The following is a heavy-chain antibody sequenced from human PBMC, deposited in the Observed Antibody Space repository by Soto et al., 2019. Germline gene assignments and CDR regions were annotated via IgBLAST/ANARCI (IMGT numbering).Heavy chain of an antibody. CDR2: IDPSDSYT. V-gene: IGHV5-10-1*01. CDR3: ARDDLMNGMDL. CDR1: GYSFTSYW. D-gene: IGHD1-26*01. Sequence: GQSRKISCNGPGYSFTSYWISWVRQMPGKGLEWLGRIDPSDSYTNYSPSFQGHVTLSADKSISTAYLQWSSLKASDTAIYQCARDDLMNGMDLWGQGSRV. J-gene: IGHJ4*02.